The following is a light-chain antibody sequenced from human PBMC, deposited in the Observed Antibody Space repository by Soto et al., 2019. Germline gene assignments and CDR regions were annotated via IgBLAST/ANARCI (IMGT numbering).Light chain of an antibody. CDR2: EVS. CDR3: SSYAGANSVV. J-gene: IGLJ2*01. Sequence: QSALTQPPSASGSPGQSVTISCTGMSSDVGGYNYVSWYQQHPGKAPKLMIYEVSKRPSGVPDRFSGSKSGNTASLTVSVLQAEDEADYYCSSYAGANSVVFGGGTKVTVL. CDR1: SSDVGGYNY. V-gene: IGLV2-8*01.